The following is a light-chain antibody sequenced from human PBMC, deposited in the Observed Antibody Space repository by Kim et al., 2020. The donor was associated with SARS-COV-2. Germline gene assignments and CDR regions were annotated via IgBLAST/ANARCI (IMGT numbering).Light chain of an antibody. CDR1: QSVGSN. V-gene: IGKV3-15*01. J-gene: IGKJ2*01. Sequence: EIVMTQSPATLSVSPGERATLSCRASQSVGSNLAWYQQKPGQAPRLLIYGASTRATGIPARFSGSGSGTGFTLTISILQSEDFAVYYCHQYKNWPPSPYTFGPGTKLEI. CDR2: GAS. CDR3: HQYKNWPPSPYT.